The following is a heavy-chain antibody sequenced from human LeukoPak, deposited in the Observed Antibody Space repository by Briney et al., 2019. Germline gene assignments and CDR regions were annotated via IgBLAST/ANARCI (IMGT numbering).Heavy chain of an antibody. CDR1: GGSISSSDYY. CDR3: AREASGSSDFDY. V-gene: IGHV4-30-4*01. CDR2: IYYSGST. Sequence: KPSQTLSLACTVSGGSISSSDYYWSWIRQPPGKGLEWIGYIYYSGSTYYNPSLKSRVTISVDTSKNQFSLKLSSVTAADTAVYYCAREASGSSDFDYWGQGTLVTVSS. D-gene: IGHD3-10*01. J-gene: IGHJ4*02.